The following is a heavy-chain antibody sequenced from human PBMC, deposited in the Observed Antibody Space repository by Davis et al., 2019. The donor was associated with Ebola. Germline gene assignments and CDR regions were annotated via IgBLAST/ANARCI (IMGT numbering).Heavy chain of an antibody. CDR2: ISSSSSTI. CDR3: ARDLRTTNYYYYGMDV. J-gene: IGHJ6*02. D-gene: IGHD4-17*01. CDR1: GFTFSSYS. V-gene: IGHV3-48*02. Sequence: GGSLRLSCAASGFTFSSYSMNWVRQAPGKGLEWVSYISSSSSTIYYADSVKGRFTISRDNAKNSLYLQMNSLRDEDTAVYYCARDLRTTNYYYYGMDVWGQGATVTVSS.